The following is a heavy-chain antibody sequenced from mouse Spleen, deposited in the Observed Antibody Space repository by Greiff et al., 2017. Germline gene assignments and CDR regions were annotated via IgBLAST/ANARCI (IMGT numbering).Heavy chain of an antibody. Sequence: QVQLKESGAELVRPGASVTLSCKASGYTFTDYEMHWVKQTPVHGLEWIGAIDPETGGTAYNQKFKGKAILTADKSSSTAYMELRSLTSEDSAVYYCTMIRTPDYWGQGTTLTVSS. V-gene: IGHV1-15*01. CDR1: GYTFTDYE. J-gene: IGHJ2*01. D-gene: IGHD2-4*01. CDR2: IDPETGGT. CDR3: TMIRTPDY.